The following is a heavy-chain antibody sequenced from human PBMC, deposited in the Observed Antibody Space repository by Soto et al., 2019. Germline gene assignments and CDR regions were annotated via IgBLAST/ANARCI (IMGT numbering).Heavy chain of an antibody. CDR2: IYPGDSDT. CDR1: GYSFTSYW. V-gene: IGHV5-51*01. Sequence: PGESLKISCKGSGYSFTSYWIGWGRQMPGKGLEWMGIIYPGDSDTRYSPSFQGQVTISADKSISTAYLQWSSLKASDTAMYYCARGDIVVVVAAADAFDIWGQGTMVTVSS. J-gene: IGHJ3*02. CDR3: ARGDIVVVVAAADAFDI. D-gene: IGHD2-15*01.